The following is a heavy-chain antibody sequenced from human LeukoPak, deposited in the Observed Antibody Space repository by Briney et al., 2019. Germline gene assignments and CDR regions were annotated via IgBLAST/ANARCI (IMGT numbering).Heavy chain of an antibody. CDR1: GDSVSSNSAA. D-gene: IGHD4-23*01. CDR3: ARGTTVVTPPYYYYYGMDV. CDR2: TYYRSKWYN. V-gene: IGHV6-1*01. Sequence: SQTLSLTCAISGDSVSSNSAAWNWIRQSPSRGLEWLGRTYYRSKWYNDYAVSVKSRITINPDTSKNQFSLQLNSATPEDTAVYYCARGTTVVTPPYYYYYGMDVWGQGTTVTVSS. J-gene: IGHJ6*02.